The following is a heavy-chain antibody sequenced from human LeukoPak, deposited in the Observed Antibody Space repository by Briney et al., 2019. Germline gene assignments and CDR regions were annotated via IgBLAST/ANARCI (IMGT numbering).Heavy chain of an antibody. CDR1: GFIFSDYS. CDR3: ARGEDAIVGVPGPNY. J-gene: IGHJ4*02. V-gene: IGHV3-48*01. CDR2: ISSSSSTV. D-gene: IGHD1-26*01. Sequence: GGSLRLSCAASGFIFSDYSMNWVRQTPGKGLEWVSFISSSSSTVYYADSVKGRFTISRDYANNSLFLQMNGLTAEDTAVYYCARGEDAIVGVPGPNYWGQGTLVSVSS.